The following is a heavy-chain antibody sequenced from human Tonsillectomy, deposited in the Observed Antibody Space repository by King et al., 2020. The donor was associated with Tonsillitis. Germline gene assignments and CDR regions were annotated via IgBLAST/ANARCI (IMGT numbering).Heavy chain of an antibody. Sequence: VQLVESGGGLVKPGGSLRLSCAASGFTFSNAWMNWVRQAPGKGLEWVGRIKSKNDGGATDYAAPVKGRFTISRDDSKNTLYLQMNSLKTEDTAVYYCTTGWGDVFDIWGQGTLVTVSS. CDR2: IKSKNDGGAT. D-gene: IGHD3-16*01. CDR3: TTGWGDVFDI. CDR1: GFTFSNAW. J-gene: IGHJ3*02. V-gene: IGHV3-15*07.